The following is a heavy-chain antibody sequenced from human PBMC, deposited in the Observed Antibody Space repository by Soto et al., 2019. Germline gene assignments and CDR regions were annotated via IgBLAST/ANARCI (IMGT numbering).Heavy chain of an antibody. J-gene: IGHJ6*02. V-gene: IGHV1-69*06. CDR3: ARDSYCSSTSCPGDYYYGMDV. Sequence: ASVKVSCKASGGTFSSYAISWVRQAPGQGLEWMGGIIPIFGTANYAQKFQGRVTITADKSTSTAYMERSSLGSEDTAVYYCARDSYCSSTSCPGDYYYGMDVWGQGTTVTVSS. D-gene: IGHD2-2*01. CDR2: IIPIFGTA. CDR1: GGTFSSYA.